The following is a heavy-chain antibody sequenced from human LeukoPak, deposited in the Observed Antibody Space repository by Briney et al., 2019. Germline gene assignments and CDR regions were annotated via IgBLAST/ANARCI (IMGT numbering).Heavy chain of an antibody. V-gene: IGHV1-18*01. CDR3: AREVLVGATTPLDY. Sequence: ASVKVSCKASGYTFTSYGISWVRQAPGQGLEWMGWISACNGNTNYAQKLQGRVTMTTDTSTSTAYMELRSLRSDDTAVYYCAREVLVGATTPLDYWGQGTLVTVSS. J-gene: IGHJ4*02. D-gene: IGHD1-26*01. CDR1: GYTFTSYG. CDR2: ISACNGNT.